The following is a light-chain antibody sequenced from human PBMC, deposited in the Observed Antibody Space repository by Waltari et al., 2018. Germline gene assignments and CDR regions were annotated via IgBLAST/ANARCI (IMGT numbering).Light chain of an antibody. CDR3: QSYDSSLSSYV. CDR1: SSTIGAGYD. V-gene: IGLV1-40*01. Sequence: QSVLTQAPSVSGAPGQRVTISCTWSSSTIGAGYDVHWYQQLPGTAPKLLIYGNNNRPSGVPDRFSGSKSGTSASLAITGLQAEDEADYYCQSYDSSLSSYVFGTGTKVTVL. CDR2: GNN. J-gene: IGLJ1*01.